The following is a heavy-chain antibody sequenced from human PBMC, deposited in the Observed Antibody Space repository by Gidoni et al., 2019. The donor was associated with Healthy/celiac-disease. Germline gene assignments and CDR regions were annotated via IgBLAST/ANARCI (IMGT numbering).Heavy chain of an antibody. CDR2: ISAYNGNT. V-gene: IGHV1-18*01. Sequence: QVQLVQSGAEVKKPGASVKVSCTASGYTFTSYGLSWVRQAPGQGLEWMGWISAYNGNTNYAQKLQGRVTMTTDTSTSTAYMELRSLRSDDTAVYYCAREGVGIAAADYDAFDIWGQGTMVTVSS. D-gene: IGHD6-13*01. CDR1: GYTFTSYG. J-gene: IGHJ3*02. CDR3: AREGVGIAAADYDAFDI.